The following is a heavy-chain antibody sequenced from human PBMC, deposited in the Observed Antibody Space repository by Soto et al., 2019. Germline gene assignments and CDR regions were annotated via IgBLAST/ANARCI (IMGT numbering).Heavy chain of an antibody. CDR1: GFTFSSYG. V-gene: IGHV3-30*18. CDR3: AKVYPSSVPLGYFDY. D-gene: IGHD2-2*01. CDR2: ISYDGSNK. Sequence: QVQLVESGGGVVQPGRSLRLSCAASGFTFSSYGMHWVRQAPGKGLEWVAVISYDGSNKYYADSVKGRFTISRDNSKNTLYLQMNSLRAEDTAVYYCAKVYPSSVPLGYFDYWGQGTLVTVSS. J-gene: IGHJ4*02.